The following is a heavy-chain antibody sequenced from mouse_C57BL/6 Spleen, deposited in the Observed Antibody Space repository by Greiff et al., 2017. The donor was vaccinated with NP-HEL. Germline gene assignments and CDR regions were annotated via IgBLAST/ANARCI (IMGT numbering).Heavy chain of an antibody. CDR1: GYTFTSYT. Sequence: VQLVESGAELARPGASVKMSCKASGYTFTSYTMHWVKQRPGQGLEWIGYINPSSGYTKYNQKFKDKATLTADKSSSTAYMQLSSLTSEDSAVYYCARERLPLIAMDYWGQGTSVTVSS. CDR3: ARERLPLIAMDY. CDR2: INPSSGYT. V-gene: IGHV1-4*01. J-gene: IGHJ4*01. D-gene: IGHD1-2*01.